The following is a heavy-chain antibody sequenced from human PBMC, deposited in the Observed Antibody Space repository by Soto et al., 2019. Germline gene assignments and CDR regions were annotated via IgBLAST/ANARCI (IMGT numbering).Heavy chain of an antibody. CDR2: INHSEST. CDR1: GGSFSGYY. Sequence: QVQLQQWGAGLLKSSETLSLTCAVYGGSFSGYYWSWIRQPPGKGLEWIGEINHSESTNYNPSLKSRVTISVDTSKNQFSLKLSSVTAADTAVYYCSRGTRVATILTYAEYFQHWGQGTLVTVSS. CDR3: SRGTRVATILTYAEYFQH. V-gene: IGHV4-34*01. D-gene: IGHD5-12*01. J-gene: IGHJ1*01.